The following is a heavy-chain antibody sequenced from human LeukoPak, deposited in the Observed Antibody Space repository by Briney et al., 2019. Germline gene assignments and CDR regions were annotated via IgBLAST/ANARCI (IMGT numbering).Heavy chain of an antibody. D-gene: IGHD4-17*01. CDR3: AREGDGDYGWHAFDI. Sequence: PWESLRLSCTASGYTFSDYSMIWVRQAPGKGLEWVSSISSTNSFIHSAESLKGRFTISRDNAKNSLYLQMNSLRAEDTGIYYCAREGDGDYGWHAFDIWGQGTMVTVSS. J-gene: IGHJ3*02. CDR2: ISSTNSFI. V-gene: IGHV3-21*01. CDR1: GYTFSDYS.